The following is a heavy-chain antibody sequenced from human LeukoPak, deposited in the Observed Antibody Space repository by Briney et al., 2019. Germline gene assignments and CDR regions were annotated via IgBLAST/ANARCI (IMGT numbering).Heavy chain of an antibody. CDR2: INPNSGGT. J-gene: IGHJ4*02. V-gene: IGHV1-2*02. CDR3: ARVRYFDAPFDY. D-gene: IGHD3-9*01. CDR1: GYTFTGYY. Sequence: ASVKVSCKASGYTFTGYYMHWVRQAPGQGLEWMGWINPNSGGTNYTQKFQGRVTMTRDTSISTAYMELSRRRSDDTAVYYCARVRYFDAPFDYWGQGTLVTVSS.